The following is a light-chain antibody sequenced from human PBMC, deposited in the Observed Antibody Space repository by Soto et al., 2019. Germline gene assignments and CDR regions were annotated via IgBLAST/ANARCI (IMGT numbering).Light chain of an antibody. V-gene: IGKV1-5*01. CDR3: QQYDTYPLS. CDR2: DAS. Sequence: DMQMTQSPSTLSASVGDRVTITCRASQSISTWLAWYQQKPGKAPDLLIYDASSLQTGVPSRFSGSGAGTEFTLTITSLQPEDFAPYFCQQYDTYPLSFGGGTKVEIK. J-gene: IGKJ4*01. CDR1: QSISTW.